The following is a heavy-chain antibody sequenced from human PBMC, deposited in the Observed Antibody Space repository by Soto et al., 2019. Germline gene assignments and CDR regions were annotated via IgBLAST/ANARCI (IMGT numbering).Heavy chain of an antibody. CDR2: LRDSVGTT. CDR3: AKHLIGGRLQSPFDL. J-gene: IGHJ4*02. D-gene: IGHD3-3*02. V-gene: IGHV3-23*01. Sequence: EVQLLESGGRLVQPGGSLRLSCAVSGFSFGTYTVNWVRQAPGTGLEWVSGLRDSVGTTHYAYSVKGRFTISRDKSKNTLYLQMNNLRAEDTAVYYCAKHLIGGRLQSPFDLWGQGTQVTGSS. CDR1: GFSFGTYT.